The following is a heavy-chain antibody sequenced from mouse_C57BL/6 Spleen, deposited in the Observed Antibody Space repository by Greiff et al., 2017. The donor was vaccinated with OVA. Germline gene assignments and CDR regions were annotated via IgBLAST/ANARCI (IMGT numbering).Heavy chain of an antibody. CDR3: ARRGESLSYFDY. CDR1: GYTFTSYG. CDR2: IYPRSGNT. J-gene: IGHJ2*01. V-gene: IGHV1-81*01. D-gene: IGHD6-1*01. Sequence: QVQLQQSGAELARPGASVKLSCKASGYTFTSYGISWVKQRPGQGLEWIGEIYPRSGNTYYNEKFKGKATLTADKSSSTAYMELRSLTSEDSAVYFCARRGESLSYFDYWGQGTTLTVSS.